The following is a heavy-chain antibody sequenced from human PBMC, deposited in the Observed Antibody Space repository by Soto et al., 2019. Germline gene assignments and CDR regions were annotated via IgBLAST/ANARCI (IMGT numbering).Heavy chain of an antibody. V-gene: IGHV4-39*01. Sequence: SETLSLTCTLSGGSISSTSYYWGWIRQPPGTGLERIESIYYTGSTYYSPSLKSRVTISVDTSKNQFSLKLSSETAADTAVYYCARHGGYCSSPTCFANWFDPWGQGALVTVS. CDR1: GGSISSTSYY. D-gene: IGHD2-2*01. J-gene: IGHJ5*02. CDR3: ARHGGYCSSPTCFANWFDP. CDR2: IYYTGST.